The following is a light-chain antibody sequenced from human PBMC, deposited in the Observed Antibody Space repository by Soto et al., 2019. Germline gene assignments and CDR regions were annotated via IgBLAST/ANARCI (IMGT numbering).Light chain of an antibody. CDR1: SSDVGGYNF. V-gene: IGLV2-14*01. Sequence: QSVLTQPASVSGSPGQSLTISCTGTSSDVGGYNFVSWYQQHPGKAPKLMIYEVSDRPSGVSYRFSGSKSGNTASRTISGLQAEDEADYYCSSYTSSSTLVFGGGTKLTVL. CDR2: EVS. J-gene: IGLJ2*01. CDR3: SSYTSSSTLV.